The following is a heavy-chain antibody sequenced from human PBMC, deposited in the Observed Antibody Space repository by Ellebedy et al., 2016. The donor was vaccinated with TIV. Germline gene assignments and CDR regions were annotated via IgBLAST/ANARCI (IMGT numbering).Heavy chain of an antibody. Sequence: PGGSLRLSCAASGFNFNSYSMNWVRQAPGKGLEWVSYISSSSSTRYYADSVKGRFTISRDNAKNSLYLQMNSLRDEDTAVYYCARVGSSSLLSYYGMDVWGQGTTVTVSS. V-gene: IGHV3-48*02. D-gene: IGHD6-6*01. CDR1: GFNFNSYS. CDR3: ARVGSSSLLSYYGMDV. J-gene: IGHJ6*02. CDR2: ISSSSSTR.